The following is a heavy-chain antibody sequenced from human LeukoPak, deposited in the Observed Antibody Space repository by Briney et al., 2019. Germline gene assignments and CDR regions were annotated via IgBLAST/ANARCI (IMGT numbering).Heavy chain of an antibody. D-gene: IGHD3-9*01. J-gene: IGHJ5*02. CDR3: ARGSGRGRYFDWFQYLVWLDP. CDR1: GGSFSGYY. CDR2: INHSGST. V-gene: IGHV4-34*01. Sequence: SETLSLTCAVYGGSFSGYYWSWIRQPPGKGLEWIGEINHSGSTNYNPSLKSRVTISVDTSKNQFSLKLSSVTAADTAVYYCARGSGRGRYFDWFQYLVWLDPWGQGTLVTVSS.